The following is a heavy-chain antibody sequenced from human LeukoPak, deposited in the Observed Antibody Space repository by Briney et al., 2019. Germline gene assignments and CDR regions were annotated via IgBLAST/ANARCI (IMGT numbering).Heavy chain of an antibody. Sequence: GESLKISCKGSGYAFTNYWIGWVRQMPGKGLEWMGIIYPGDSDTRDSPSFQGQVIISADKSISTAYLQWSSLKASDTAMYYCARGGAVAATWLEFWGQGTLVTVSS. CDR3: ARGGAVAATWLEF. D-gene: IGHD6-19*01. CDR2: IYPGDSDT. J-gene: IGHJ4*02. CDR1: GYAFTNYW. V-gene: IGHV5-51*01.